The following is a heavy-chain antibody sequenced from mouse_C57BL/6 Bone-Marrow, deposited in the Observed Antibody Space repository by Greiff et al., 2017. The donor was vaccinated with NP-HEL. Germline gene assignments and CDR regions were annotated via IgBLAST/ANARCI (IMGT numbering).Heavy chain of an antibody. D-gene: IGHD2-5*01. J-gene: IGHJ1*03. CDR3: ARDDYSNPWYFDV. CDR2: ISYDGSN. CDR1: GYSITSGYY. V-gene: IGHV3-6*01. Sequence: EVQLQESGPGLVKPSQSLSLTCSVTGYSITSGYYWNWIRQFPGNKLEWMGYISYDGSNNYNPSLKNRISITRDTSKNQFFLKLNSVTTEDTATYYCARDDYSNPWYFDVWGTGTTVTVSS.